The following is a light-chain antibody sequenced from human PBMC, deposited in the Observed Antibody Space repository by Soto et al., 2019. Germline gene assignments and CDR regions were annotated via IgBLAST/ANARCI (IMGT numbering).Light chain of an antibody. CDR1: QSLLYSSDNKNY. Sequence: DIVMTQSPDSLAVSLGERATINCKSSQSLLYSSDNKNYLAWYQQKVGQPPKLLIYWASTRESGVPDRFSGSGSGTDFPLTISSLQAEDVAVYYCQQYYSTPRTFGQGTKVEIK. CDR3: QQYYSTPRT. J-gene: IGKJ1*01. V-gene: IGKV4-1*01. CDR2: WAS.